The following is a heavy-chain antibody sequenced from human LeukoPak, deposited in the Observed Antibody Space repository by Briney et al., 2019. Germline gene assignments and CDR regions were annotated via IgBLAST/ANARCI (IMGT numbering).Heavy chain of an antibody. J-gene: IGHJ3*02. CDR2: IYLYGTT. D-gene: IGHD6-13*01. Sequence: SSETLSLTCSVSIGSISSSKWWSWVRQSPVKGLEWIGEIYLYGTTNYNPSFTSRVTMSVDRSRNQFSLKLTSVTAADTAVYYCARHSAHSSTNDAFDMWGQGTLVIVSS. V-gene: IGHV4-4*02. CDR1: IGSISSSKW. CDR3: ARHSAHSSTNDAFDM.